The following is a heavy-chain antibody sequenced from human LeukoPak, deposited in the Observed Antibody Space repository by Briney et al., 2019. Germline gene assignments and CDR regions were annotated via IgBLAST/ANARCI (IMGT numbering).Heavy chain of an antibody. Sequence: PGGSLRLSCAASGFTFSSYAMSWVRQAPGKGLEWVSAISGSGGSTYYADSVKGRFTISRDNSKNTLYLQMNSLRAEDTAVYYCAKDQYNLWLRHTENWFDPWGQGTLVTVSS. CDR3: AKDQYNLWLRHTENWFDP. V-gene: IGHV3-23*01. D-gene: IGHD5-12*01. CDR1: GFTFSSYA. J-gene: IGHJ5*02. CDR2: ISGSGGST.